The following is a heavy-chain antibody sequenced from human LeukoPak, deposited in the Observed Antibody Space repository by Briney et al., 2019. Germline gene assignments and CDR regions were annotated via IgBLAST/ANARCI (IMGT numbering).Heavy chain of an antibody. CDR1: GGSISSSNYY. J-gene: IGHJ5*02. V-gene: IGHV4-39*02. CDR2: IYYSGRT. CDR3: ARDLAVSSSSNWFDP. Sequence: SETLSLTCTVSGGSISSSNYYWGWIRQPPGKGLEWVGSIYYSGRTYHNPSLKSRVIISVDTSRNQFSLKLSSVTAADTAVYYCARDLAVSSSSNWFDPWGQGTLVTASS. D-gene: IGHD6-6*01.